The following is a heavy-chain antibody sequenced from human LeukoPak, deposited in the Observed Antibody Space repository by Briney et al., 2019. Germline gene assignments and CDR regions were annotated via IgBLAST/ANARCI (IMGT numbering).Heavy chain of an antibody. J-gene: IGHJ4*02. CDR1: GFTFSHYW. Sequence: GGSLRLSCAASGFTFSHYWMHWVRQAPGKGLAWVSRINSDGNTTNYADSVKGRFTVSRDNAKNTLYLQMNSLRAEDTAVYYCARDFVEFDYWGQGTLVTVSS. V-gene: IGHV3-74*01. CDR2: INSDGNTT. CDR3: ARDFVEFDY. D-gene: IGHD6-6*01.